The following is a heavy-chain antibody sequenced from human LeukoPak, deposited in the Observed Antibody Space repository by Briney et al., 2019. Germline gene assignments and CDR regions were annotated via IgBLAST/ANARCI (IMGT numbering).Heavy chain of an antibody. CDR1: GYTFTGYY. CDR3: ARGVTYYYDSSGYDTAFDI. CDR2: INPNRGGT. Sequence: ASVKVSCKASGYTFTGYYIHWVRQAPGQGLEWMGRINPNRGGTNYAQKFQGRVTITTDESTSTAYMELSSLRSEDTAVYYCARGVTYYYDSSGYDTAFDIWGQGTMVTVSS. V-gene: IGHV1-2*06. J-gene: IGHJ3*02. D-gene: IGHD3-22*01.